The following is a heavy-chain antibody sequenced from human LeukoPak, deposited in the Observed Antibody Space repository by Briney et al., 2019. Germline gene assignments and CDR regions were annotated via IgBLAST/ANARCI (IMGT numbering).Heavy chain of an antibody. CDR2: IHYSGSN. V-gene: IGHV4-31*03. D-gene: IGHD2-8*01. J-gene: IGHJ4*02. Sequence: SETLSLTCTVSGGFTGSGNYYWSWIRQHPGKGLEWIGYIHYSGSNYYNPSLKTRVTISMDTSKNQLSLKLQSVTAADTAVYYCARDKYCTSGVCYFDYWGQGTLVTVSS. CDR1: GGFTGSGNYY. CDR3: ARDKYCTSGVCYFDY.